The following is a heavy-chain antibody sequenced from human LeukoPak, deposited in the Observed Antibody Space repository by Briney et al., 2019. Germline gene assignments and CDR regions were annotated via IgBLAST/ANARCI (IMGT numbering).Heavy chain of an antibody. D-gene: IGHD3-3*01. V-gene: IGHV6-1*01. CDR2: TYYRSKWYN. J-gene: IGHJ5*02. CDR1: GDSVSGNSAA. Sequence: SQTLSLTCAISGDSVSGNSAAWNWIRQSPSRGLEWLGRTYYRSKWYNDYAVSVKSRITINPDTSKNQFSLQLNSVTPEDTAVYYCARVGHYDFWSGYYTGIEWFDPWGQGALVTVSS. CDR3: ARVGHYDFWSGYYTGIEWFDP.